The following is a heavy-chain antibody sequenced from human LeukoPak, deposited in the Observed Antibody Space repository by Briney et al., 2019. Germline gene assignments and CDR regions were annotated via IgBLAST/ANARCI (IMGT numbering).Heavy chain of an antibody. V-gene: IGHV4-34*01. CDR1: GGSFSGYY. Sequence: SETLSLTCAVYGGSFSGYYWSWIRQPPGKGLEWIGEINHSGSTNYNPSLKSRVTISVDTSKNQFSLKLSSVTAADTAVYYCARGPNQGVPAASYYMDVWGKGTTVNVSS. CDR3: ARGPNQGVPAASYYMDV. J-gene: IGHJ6*03. CDR2: INHSGST. D-gene: IGHD2-2*01.